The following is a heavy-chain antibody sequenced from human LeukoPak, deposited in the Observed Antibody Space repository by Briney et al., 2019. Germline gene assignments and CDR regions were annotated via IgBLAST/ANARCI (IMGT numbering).Heavy chain of an antibody. Sequence: NASETLSLTCAVYGGSFSGYYWIWIRQPPGKGLEWIGEINHSGSTNYNPSLKSRVTISVDTSKNQFSLKLRSVMAADTAVFYCARHFPNWALRGWYFYLWGRGNLVTVSS. D-gene: IGHD7-27*01. V-gene: IGHV4-34*01. CDR2: INHSGST. CDR1: GGSFSGYY. J-gene: IGHJ2*01. CDR3: ARHFPNWALRGWYFYL.